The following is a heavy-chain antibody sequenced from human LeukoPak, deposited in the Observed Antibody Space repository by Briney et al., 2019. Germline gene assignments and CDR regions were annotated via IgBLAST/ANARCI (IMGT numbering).Heavy chain of an antibody. CDR3: ARGAGYCSGGSCYGYFDY. Sequence: PSETLSLTCTVSGGSISSNYWSWIRQPPGKGLEWIGYIYYSGSTNYNPSLKSRVTISVDTSKNQFSLKLSSVTAAGTAVYYCARGAGYCSGGSCYGYFDYWGQGTLVTVSS. CDR2: IYYSGST. V-gene: IGHV4-59*01. CDR1: GGSISSNY. D-gene: IGHD2-15*01. J-gene: IGHJ4*02.